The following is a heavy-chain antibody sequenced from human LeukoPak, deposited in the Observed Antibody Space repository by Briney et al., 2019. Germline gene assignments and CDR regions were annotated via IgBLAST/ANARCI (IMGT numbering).Heavy chain of an antibody. D-gene: IGHD2-2*01. CDR1: GYSISSGYY. V-gene: IGHV4-38-2*01. J-gene: IGHJ4*02. CDR3: ARHIAYCSSTSCYDPTIHPFDY. Sequence: SETLSLTCAVSGYSISSGYYWGWIRQPPGQGLEWIGSIYHSGSTYYNPSLKSRVTISVDTSKNQFSLKLSSVTAADTAVYYCARHIAYCSSTSCYDPTIHPFDYWGQGTLVTVSS. CDR2: IYHSGST.